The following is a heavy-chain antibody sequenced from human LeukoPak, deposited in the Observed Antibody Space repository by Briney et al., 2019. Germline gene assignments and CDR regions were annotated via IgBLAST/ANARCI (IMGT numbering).Heavy chain of an antibody. Sequence: SETLSLTCTVSGGSISSYYWSWIRQPPGKGLEWIGYIYYSGSTNYNPSLKSRVTISVDTSKNQFSLKLSSVTAADTAVYYCVSGSGYYYGGVYWGQGTLVTVSS. CDR2: IYYSGST. D-gene: IGHD3-22*01. CDR1: GGSISSYY. CDR3: VSGSGYYYGGVY. V-gene: IGHV4-59*08. J-gene: IGHJ4*02.